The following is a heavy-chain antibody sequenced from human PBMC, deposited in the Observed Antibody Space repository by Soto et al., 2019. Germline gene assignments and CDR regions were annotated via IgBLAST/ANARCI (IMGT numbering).Heavy chain of an antibody. V-gene: IGHV3-33*01. CDR1: GFTFSSYG. CDR2: IWYDGSNK. D-gene: IGHD3-10*01. CDR3: AREILWFGSYYFDY. Sequence: QVQLVESGGGVVQPGRSLRLSCAASGFTFSSYGMHWVRQAPGKGLEWVAVIWYDGSNKYYADSVKGRFTISRDNSKNTLYLRMNSLRAEDTAVYYCAREILWFGSYYFDYWGQGTLVTVSS. J-gene: IGHJ4*02.